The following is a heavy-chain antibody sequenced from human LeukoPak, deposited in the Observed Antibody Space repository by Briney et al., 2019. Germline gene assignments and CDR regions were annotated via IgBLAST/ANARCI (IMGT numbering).Heavy chain of an antibody. CDR3: ASQSRKQLVGGEFDP. V-gene: IGHV4-61*02. D-gene: IGHD6-13*01. CDR1: GGSISSGSSY. Sequence: SQTLSLTCTVSGGSISSGSSYWSWIRQPAGKGLEWIGRIYTSGSTNYSPSLKSRVTISVDTSKNQFSLKLSSVTAADTAVYYCASQSRKQLVGGEFDPWGQGTLVTVSS. CDR2: IYTSGST. J-gene: IGHJ5*02.